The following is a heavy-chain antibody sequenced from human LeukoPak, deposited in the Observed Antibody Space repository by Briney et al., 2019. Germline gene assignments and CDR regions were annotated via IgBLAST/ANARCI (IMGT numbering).Heavy chain of an antibody. J-gene: IGHJ4*02. Sequence: SETLSLTCTVSGGSISSYYWSWIRQPPGKGLEWIGYIYYSGSTNYNPSLKSRVTISVDTSKNQFSLKLSSVTAADTAVYYCARVGGGLWSFFDYWGQGTLVTGSS. CDR3: ARVGGGLWSFFDY. V-gene: IGHV4-59*01. CDR1: GGSISSYY. D-gene: IGHD3-10*01. CDR2: IYYSGST.